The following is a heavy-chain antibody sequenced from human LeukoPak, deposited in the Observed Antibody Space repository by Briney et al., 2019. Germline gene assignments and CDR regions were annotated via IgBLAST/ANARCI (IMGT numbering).Heavy chain of an antibody. CDR2: IYYSGST. D-gene: IGHD3-22*01. J-gene: IGHJ4*02. Sequence: SETLSLTCTVSGGSISSYYWSWIRQPPGKGLEWIGYIYYSGSTNYNPSLKSRVTISVDTSKNQFSLKLSSVTAADTAVYYCARGRSGYYSGVVYYFDYWGQGTLVTVSS. CDR1: GGSISSYY. CDR3: ARGRSGYYSGVVYYFDY. V-gene: IGHV4-59*08.